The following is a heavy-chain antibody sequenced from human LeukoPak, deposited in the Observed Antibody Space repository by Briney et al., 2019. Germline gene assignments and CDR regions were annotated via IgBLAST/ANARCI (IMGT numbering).Heavy chain of an antibody. D-gene: IGHD4-17*01. CDR1: GGSFSGYY. CDR3: ARPYYGDYMNEDY. Sequence: SETLSLTCAVYGGSFSGYYWSWIRQPPGKGLEWIGEINHSGRTNYNPSLKSRVTISVDTSRNQFSLKLSSVTAADTAVYYCARPYYGDYMNEDYWGQGSLVTVSS. J-gene: IGHJ4*02. V-gene: IGHV4-34*01. CDR2: INHSGRT.